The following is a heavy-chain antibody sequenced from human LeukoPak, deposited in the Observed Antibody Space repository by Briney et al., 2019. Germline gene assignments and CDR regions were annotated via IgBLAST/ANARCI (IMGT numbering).Heavy chain of an antibody. CDR2: IYYSGST. J-gene: IGHJ5*02. V-gene: IGHV4-61*05. Sequence: SETLSLTCTVSGGSISSSSYYWGWIRQPPGKGLEWIGYIYYSGSTNYNPSLKSRVTISVDTSKNQFSLKLSSVTAADTAVYYCARWRDYDFWSGPRDNWFDPWGQGTLVTVSS. CDR1: GGSISSSSYY. CDR3: ARWRDYDFWSGPRDNWFDP. D-gene: IGHD3-3*01.